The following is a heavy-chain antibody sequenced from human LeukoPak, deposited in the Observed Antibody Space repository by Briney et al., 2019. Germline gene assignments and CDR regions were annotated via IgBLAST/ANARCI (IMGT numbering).Heavy chain of an antibody. V-gene: IGHV3-23*01. CDR2: ISGSGTTT. CDR1: GFMFTDHA. D-gene: IGHD2-2*01. Sequence: GGSLRLSCAASGFMFTDHALSWVRQAPGKGLEWVSSISGSGTTTYYAESVRGRFTISRDNSKNTVYLQMNSLRAEDTAVYYCTKDGIKYQLPRYFQHWGQGTLVTVSS. J-gene: IGHJ1*01. CDR3: TKDGIKYQLPRYFQH.